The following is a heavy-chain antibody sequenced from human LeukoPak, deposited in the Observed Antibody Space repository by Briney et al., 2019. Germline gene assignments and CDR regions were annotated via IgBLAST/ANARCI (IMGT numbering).Heavy chain of an antibody. CDR1: GYTFTSYG. D-gene: IGHD3-22*01. V-gene: IGHV1-18*01. CDR3: ARNHYDSSGYYYTFDP. Sequence: GASVKVSCKASGYTFTSYGISWVRHAPGQGLEWMGWISAYNGNTNYAQKLQGRVTMTTDTSTSTAYMELRSLRSDDTAVYYCARNHYDSSGYYYTFDPWGQGTLVTVSS. J-gene: IGHJ5*02. CDR2: ISAYNGNT.